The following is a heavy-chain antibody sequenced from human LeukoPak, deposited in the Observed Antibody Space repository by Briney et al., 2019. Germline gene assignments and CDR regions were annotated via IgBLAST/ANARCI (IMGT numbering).Heavy chain of an antibody. D-gene: IGHD2-15*01. J-gene: IGHJ4*02. CDR2: INPNSGGT. CDR1: GYTFTGYY. V-gene: IGHV1-2*02. Sequence: ASVKVSCKASGYTFTGYYMHWVRQAPGQGLEWMGWINPNSGGTNYAQKFQGRVTMTRDTSISTAYMELSRLRSDDTAVYYCARVGYCSGRNCYFYFDYWGQGTLVTVSS. CDR3: ARVGYCSGRNCYFYFDY.